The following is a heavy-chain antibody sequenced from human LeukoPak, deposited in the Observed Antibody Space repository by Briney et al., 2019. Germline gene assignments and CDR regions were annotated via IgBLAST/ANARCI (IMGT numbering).Heavy chain of an antibody. CDR2: IYSGGST. CDR1: GFTVSSNY. CDR3: AMTTGYSSSWPLLDAFDI. V-gene: IGHV3-53*01. D-gene: IGHD6-13*01. J-gene: IGHJ3*02. Sequence: GGSLRLSCAASGFTVSSNYMSWVRQAPGKGLEWVSVIYSGGSTYYADSVKGRFTISRDNSKNTLYPQMNSLRAEDTAVYYCAMTTGYSSSWPLLDAFDIWGQGTMVTVSS.